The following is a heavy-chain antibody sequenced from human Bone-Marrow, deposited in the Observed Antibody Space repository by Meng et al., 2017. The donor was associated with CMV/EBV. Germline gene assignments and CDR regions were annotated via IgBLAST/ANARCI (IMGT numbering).Heavy chain of an antibody. D-gene: IGHD1-26*01. J-gene: IGHJ4*02. CDR3: ARGSYHDF. CDR2: IYYSGST. V-gene: IGHV4-59*01. CDR1: GGSISSYY. Sequence: GSLRLSCTVSGGSISSYYWSWIRQPPGKGLEGIGYIYYSGSTNYNPSLKSRVTISGDTSKNQFSLKLSSVTAADTAVYYCARGSYHDFWGQGTLVTVSS.